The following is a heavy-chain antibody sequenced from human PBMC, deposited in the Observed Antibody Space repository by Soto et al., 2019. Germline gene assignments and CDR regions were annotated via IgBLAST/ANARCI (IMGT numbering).Heavy chain of an antibody. D-gene: IGHD2-15*01. CDR1: GFTFSGSA. V-gene: IGHV3-73*01. J-gene: IGHJ4*02. CDR2: IRSKANSYAT. Sequence: VGSLRLSCAASGFTFSGSAMHWVRQASGKGLEWVGRIRSKANSYATAYAASVKGRFTISRDDSKNTAYLQMNSLKTEDTAVYYCTSLVVVAATLDYWGQGTLVTVSS. CDR3: TSLVVVAATLDY.